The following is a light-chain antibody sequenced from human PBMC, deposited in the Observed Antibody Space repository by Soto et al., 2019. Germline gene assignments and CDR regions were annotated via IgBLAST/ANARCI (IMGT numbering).Light chain of an antibody. J-gene: IGLJ2*01. CDR1: RXDIGAYDY. V-gene: IGLV2-14*01. CDR3: NSYTNSSAVV. CDR2: EVT. Sequence: QSVLTQPASVSGSPGQSITICCAGTRXDIGAYDYVSWYQQHPGNAPKLLVYEVTNRPSGVSDRFSGSKSGNTASLTISGLQAEDEADYYCNSYTNSSAVVFGGGTKVTVL.